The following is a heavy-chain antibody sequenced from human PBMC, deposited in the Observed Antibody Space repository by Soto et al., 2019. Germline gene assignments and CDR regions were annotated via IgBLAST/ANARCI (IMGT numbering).Heavy chain of an antibody. V-gene: IGHV4-4*07. J-gene: IGHJ1*01. D-gene: IGHD5-12*01. CDR1: GGSLSGHS. CDR3: VRGRSYSVYDF. Sequence: PSETLSRTCIVLGGSLSGHSWIWIRQPAGRGLEWIGHIYPSGSTSYNPSLRSRVTMSLDTSNNQIFLNLTSVTAADTAVFYCVRGRSYSVYDFWGPGTLVTVSS. CDR2: IYPSGST.